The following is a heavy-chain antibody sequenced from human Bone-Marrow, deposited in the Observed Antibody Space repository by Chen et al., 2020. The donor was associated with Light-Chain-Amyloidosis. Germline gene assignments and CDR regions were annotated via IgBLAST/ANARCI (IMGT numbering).Heavy chain of an antibody. CDR2: IYYSGNT. CDR1: GGSIMSSSNF. D-gene: IGHD4-17*01. J-gene: IGHJ4*02. CDR3: ARVVPPNYGANFNS. V-gene: IGHV4-39*07. Sequence: QLQLQESGPRLVKSSGTLSLTCTVSGGSIMSSSNFWGWLRQPPGKGLEWIGSIYYSGNTYMNTSLKNRVDMSVDTSNNQFSLRLNSVTAADTAVYFCARVVPPNYGANFNSWGQGTLVIVSS.